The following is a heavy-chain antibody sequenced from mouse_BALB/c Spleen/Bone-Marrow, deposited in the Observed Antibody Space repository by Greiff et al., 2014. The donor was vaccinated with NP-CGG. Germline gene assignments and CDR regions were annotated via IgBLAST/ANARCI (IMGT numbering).Heavy chain of an antibody. CDR3: ARDWDPFAY. CDR1: GYTFSCYW. V-gene: IGHV1-9*01. CDR2: ILPGSGST. Sequence: LVESGAELMKPGASVKISCKATGYTFSCYWIEWVKQRPGHGLEWIGEILPGSGSTNYNEKFKGKATFTADTSSNTAYMQLSSLTSEDSAVYYCARDWDPFAYWGQGTLVTVSA. J-gene: IGHJ3*01. D-gene: IGHD4-1*01.